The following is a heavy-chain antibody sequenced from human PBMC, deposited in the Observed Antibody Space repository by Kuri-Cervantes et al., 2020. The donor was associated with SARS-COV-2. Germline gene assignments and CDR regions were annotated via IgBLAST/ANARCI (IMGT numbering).Heavy chain of an antibody. CDR1: GFNFSRTD. V-gene: IGHV3-21*01. CDR3: ARVVAVVDYGDYSGDAFDI. J-gene: IGHJ3*02. D-gene: IGHD4-17*01. CDR2: ISSSSSYI. Sequence: GGSLRLSCAASGFNFSRTDMNWVRQAPGKGLEWVSSISSSSSYIYYADSVKGRFTISRDNAKNSLYLQMNSLRAEDTAVYYCARVVAVVDYGDYSGDAFDIWGQGTMVTVSS.